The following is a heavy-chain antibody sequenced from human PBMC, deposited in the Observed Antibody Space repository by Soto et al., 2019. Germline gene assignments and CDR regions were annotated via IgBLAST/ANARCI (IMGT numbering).Heavy chain of an antibody. V-gene: IGHV6-1*01. CDR2: TYYRSKWYN. CDR3: AREDIVVVVAATHAFAI. D-gene: IGHD2-15*01. J-gene: IGHJ3*02. CDR1: GDSVSSNSAA. Sequence: LSQTLSLTCAISGDSVSSNSAAWNWIRQSPSRGLEWLGRTYYRSKWYNDYAVSVKSRITINPDTSKNQFSLQLNSVTPEDTAVYYCAREDIVVVVAATHAFAIWGLGTMVTVSS.